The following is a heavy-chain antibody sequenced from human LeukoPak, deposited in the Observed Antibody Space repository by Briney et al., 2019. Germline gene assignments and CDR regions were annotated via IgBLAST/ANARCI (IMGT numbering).Heavy chain of an antibody. CDR2: ISGSGGST. CDR3: AKQRFIVGATTVD. J-gene: IGHJ4*02. D-gene: IGHD1-26*01. Sequence: GGSLRLSCAASGFTFSSYGMHWVRQAPGKGLQWVSAISGSGGSTYYADSVKGRFTISRDNSKNTLYLQMNSLRAEDTAVYYCAKQRFIVGATTVDWGQGTLVTVSS. CDR1: GFTFSSYG. V-gene: IGHV3-23*01.